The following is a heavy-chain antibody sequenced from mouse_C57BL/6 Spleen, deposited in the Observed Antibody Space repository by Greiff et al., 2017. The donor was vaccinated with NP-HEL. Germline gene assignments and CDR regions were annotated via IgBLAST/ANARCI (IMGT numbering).Heavy chain of an antibody. V-gene: IGHV1-80*01. CDR1: GYEFSSYW. CDR3: ARPPYYGSSRYWYFDV. D-gene: IGHD1-1*01. J-gene: IGHJ1*03. Sequence: QVHVKQSGAELVKPGASGKISCKASGYEFSSYWMNWVKQRPGKGLEWIGQIYPGDGDTNYNGKFKGKATLTADKSSSTAYMQLSSLTSEDSAVYFCARPPYYGSSRYWYFDVWGTGTTVTVSS. CDR2: IYPGDGDT.